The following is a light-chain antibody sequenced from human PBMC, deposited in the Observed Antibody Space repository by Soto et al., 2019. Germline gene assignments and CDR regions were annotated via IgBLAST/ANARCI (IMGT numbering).Light chain of an antibody. Sequence: DLQMTQSPSYLSTSVGDRVTITCRASQTIRSYLNWYQQKPGQAPKLLIYGASNLQSGVPSRFSGSGSGTDFTLTIRSLQPEDSATYYCQQSHRTPFTFGQGTKLEIE. V-gene: IGKV1-39*01. CDR3: QQSHRTPFT. CDR2: GAS. J-gene: IGKJ2*01. CDR1: QTIRSY.